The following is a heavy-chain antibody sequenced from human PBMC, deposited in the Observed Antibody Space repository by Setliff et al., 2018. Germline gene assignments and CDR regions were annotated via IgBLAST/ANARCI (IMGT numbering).Heavy chain of an antibody. CDR3: ARGPPDFVVVPAAAKFDF. CDR1: GYTFTNFG. V-gene: IGHV1-18*01. J-gene: IGHJ4*02. D-gene: IGHD2-2*01. CDR2: NSA. Sequence: ASVKVSCKTSGYTFTNFGINWVRQAPGQGLEWMGWNSAYAQKFQGRVTMTTDTPTSTAYMELRSLRSDDTAVYYCARGPPDFVVVPAAAKFDFWGQGTLSPSPQ.